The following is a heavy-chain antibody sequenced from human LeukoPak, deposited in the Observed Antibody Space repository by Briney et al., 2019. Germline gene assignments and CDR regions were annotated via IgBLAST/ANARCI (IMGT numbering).Heavy chain of an antibody. D-gene: IGHD3-9*01. CDR3: ARPFSVHFDWDF. CDR1: GFMFSRYW. CDR2: IKQDGSEG. Sequence: GGSLRLSCAASGFMFSRYWMSWVRQAPGKGLEWVANIKQDGSEGYYVDSVKGRFTISRDNAKNSLSLQMNSLRAEDTAVYYCARPFSVHFDWDFWGQGTLVTVSS. J-gene: IGHJ4*02. V-gene: IGHV3-7*01.